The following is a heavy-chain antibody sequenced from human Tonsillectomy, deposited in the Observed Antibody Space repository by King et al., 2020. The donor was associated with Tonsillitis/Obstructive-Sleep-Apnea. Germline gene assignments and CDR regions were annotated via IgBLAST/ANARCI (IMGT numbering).Heavy chain of an antibody. J-gene: IGHJ5*02. D-gene: IGHD1-7*01. V-gene: IGHV1-2*06. CDR2: INPNSGGT. Sequence: VQLVQSGAEVKKPGASVKVSCKASGYTFTSYYMHWVRQAPGQGLEWMGRINPNSGGTNYAQKFQGRVTMTRDTSISTAYMELSRLRSDDTAVYYCARGWKNGTIGHNWFDPWGQGTLVTVSS. CDR1: GYTFTSYY. CDR3: ARGWKNGTIGHNWFDP.